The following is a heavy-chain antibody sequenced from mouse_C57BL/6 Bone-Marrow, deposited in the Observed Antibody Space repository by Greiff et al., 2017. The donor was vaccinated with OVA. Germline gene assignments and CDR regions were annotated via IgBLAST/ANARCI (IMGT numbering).Heavy chain of an antibody. CDR1: GYTFTDYY. V-gene: IGHV1-19*01. CDR3: ARKGITTDYCDY. J-gene: IGHJ2*01. CDR2: INPYNGGT. Sequence: EVQLQQSGPVLVKPGASVKMSCKASGYTFTDYYMNWVKQSHGKSLEWIGVINPYNGGTSYNQKFKGKATLTVDKSSSTAYMELNSLTSEDSAVYYCARKGITTDYCDYWGQGTTLTVSS. D-gene: IGHD1-1*01.